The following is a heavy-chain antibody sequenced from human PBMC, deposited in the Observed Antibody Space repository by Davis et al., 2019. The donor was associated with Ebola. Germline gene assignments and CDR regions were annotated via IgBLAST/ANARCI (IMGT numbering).Heavy chain of an antibody. CDR1: GFMFSSYG. V-gene: IGHV3-7*03. CDR3: ATERWLKHSDSWSGFSDW. CDR2: MRGDGQSQ. D-gene: IGHD3-3*01. J-gene: IGHJ4*02. Sequence: PGGSLRLSCAVSGFMFSSYGMGWVRQAPGKGLEWVADMRGDGQSQYYVDSVKGRFTISRDNAKNSAFLQMNSLRVEDTAIYYCATERWLKHSDSWSGFSDWWGQGTLVTVSS.